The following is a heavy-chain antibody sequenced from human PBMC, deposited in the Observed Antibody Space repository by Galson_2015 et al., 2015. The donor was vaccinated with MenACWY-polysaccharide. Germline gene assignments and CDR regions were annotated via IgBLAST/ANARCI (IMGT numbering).Heavy chain of an antibody. V-gene: IGHV3-23*01. CDR3: AKDLRTPMIRGLLDY. J-gene: IGHJ4*02. CDR2: ISGGGGST. D-gene: IGHD3-10*01. Sequence: SLRLSCAASGFTFSNYAMNWLRQAPGKGLEWVSGISGGGGSTSFASSVKGRLTIPRDNSRNTLYLQMNSLRADDTAVYYCAKDLRTPMIRGLLDYWGQGTLVTVSS. CDR1: GFTFSNYA.